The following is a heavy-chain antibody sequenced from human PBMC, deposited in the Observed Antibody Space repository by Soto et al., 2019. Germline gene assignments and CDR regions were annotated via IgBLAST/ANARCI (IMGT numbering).Heavy chain of an antibody. Sequence: EVQLLESGGGLVQPGGYLRLSCAASGFTFTNYAMSWVRQAPGQGLEWVSTIGGSGASTYYADSVKGRFTISRGNSNNPLNLQMNSLRAEDTAVYYCAKDHTDVLRFLEWLLYEDYCGQGTLVTVSS. V-gene: IGHV3-23*01. CDR1: GFTFTNYA. CDR2: IGGSGAST. J-gene: IGHJ4*02. D-gene: IGHD3-3*01. CDR3: AKDHTDVLRFLEWLLYEDY.